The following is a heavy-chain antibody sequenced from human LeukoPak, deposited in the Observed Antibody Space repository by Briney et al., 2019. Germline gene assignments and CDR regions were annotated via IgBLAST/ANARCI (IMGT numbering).Heavy chain of an antibody. CDR3: AREQGLQLWDY. CDR2: IYYSGTS. D-gene: IGHD5-18*01. V-gene: IGHV4-59*01. Sequence: PSETLSLTCTVSGGSISRYYWSWIRQPPGKGLEWIAYIYYSGTSNYNPSLKSRVTISLDTSKNEFSLKLSSVTAADTAVYYCAREQGLQLWDYWGQGTLVTVSS. CDR1: GGSISRYY. J-gene: IGHJ4*02.